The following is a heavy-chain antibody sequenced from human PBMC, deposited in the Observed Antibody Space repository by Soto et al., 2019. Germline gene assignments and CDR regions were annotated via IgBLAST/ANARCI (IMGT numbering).Heavy chain of an antibody. J-gene: IGHJ4*02. CDR3: ARTPSPGTAFDY. CDR1: GDSISSGGYC. V-gene: IGHV4-31*03. Sequence: SETLSLTCTVSGDSISSGGYCWIWLRHQSGKGLQWIGYIYYSGNAYYNPSLKSRVTISVDTSKNQFSLKLSSVTAADTAVYFCARTPSPGTAFDYWGQGTLVTVSS. CDR2: IYYSGNA. D-gene: IGHD5-18*01.